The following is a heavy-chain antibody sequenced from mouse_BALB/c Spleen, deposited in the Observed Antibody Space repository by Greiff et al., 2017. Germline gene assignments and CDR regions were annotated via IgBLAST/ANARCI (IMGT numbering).Heavy chain of an antibody. J-gene: IGHJ2*01. V-gene: IGHV3-6*02. CDR1: GYSITSGYY. D-gene: IGHD2-1*01. CDR3: AYGKGFDY. Sequence: EVQLVESGPGLVKPSQSLSLTCSVTGYSITSGYYWNWIRQFPGNKLEWMGYISYDGSNNYNPSLKNRISITRDTSKNQFFLKLNSVTTEDTATYYCAYGKGFDYWGQGTTLTVSS. CDR2: ISYDGSN.